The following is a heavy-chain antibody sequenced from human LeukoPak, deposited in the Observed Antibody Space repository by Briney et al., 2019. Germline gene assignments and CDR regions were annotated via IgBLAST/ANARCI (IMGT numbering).Heavy chain of an antibody. D-gene: IGHD1-26*01. J-gene: IGHJ4*02. Sequence: AGGSLRLSCAASGLTFSTSGMNWVRQAPGKGLGWVSAIPSSGDDTFHADSVKGRFTISRDNSKNTLYLQMNSLRAEDTAVYYCARGMKLGAIDYWGQGTLVTVSS. V-gene: IGHV3-23*01. CDR2: IPSSGDDT. CDR3: ARGMKLGAIDY. CDR1: GLTFSTSG.